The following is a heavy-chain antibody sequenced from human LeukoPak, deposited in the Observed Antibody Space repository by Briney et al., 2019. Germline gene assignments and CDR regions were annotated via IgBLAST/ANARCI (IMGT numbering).Heavy chain of an antibody. CDR1: GGSISSGSYY. CDR3: ARYSSSLGLFDP. D-gene: IGHD6-13*01. Sequence: SETLSLTCTVSGGSISSGSYYWSWIRQPAGKGLEWIGRIYTSGSTNYNPSLKSRVTISVDTSKNQFSLKLSSVTAADTAVYYCARYSSSLGLFDPWGQGTLVTVSS. CDR2: IYTSGST. J-gene: IGHJ5*02. V-gene: IGHV4-61*02.